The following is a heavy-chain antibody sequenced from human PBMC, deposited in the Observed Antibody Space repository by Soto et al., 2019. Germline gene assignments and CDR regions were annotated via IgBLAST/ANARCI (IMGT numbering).Heavy chain of an antibody. Sequence: ASVKVSCKASGYTFTSYGISWVRQAPGQGLEWMGWISAYNGNTNYAQNFQGRVTMTRDTSTSTVYMELSSLRSEDTAVYYCAAGKVVVPAANYYYGMDVWGQ. CDR2: ISAYNGNT. D-gene: IGHD2-2*01. V-gene: IGHV1-18*01. CDR1: GYTFTSYG. CDR3: AAGKVVVPAANYYYGMDV. J-gene: IGHJ6*02.